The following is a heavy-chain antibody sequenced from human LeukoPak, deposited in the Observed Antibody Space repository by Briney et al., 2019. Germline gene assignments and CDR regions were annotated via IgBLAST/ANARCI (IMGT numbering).Heavy chain of an antibody. CDR2: IYHSGST. Sequence: PSETLSLTCAVSGYSISSGYYWGGIRQPPGKGLEWIGSIYHSGSTYYNPSLKSRVTISVDTSKNQFSLKLSSVTAADTAVYYSARYCSSTSPSLRYYYYYMDVWGKGTTVTVSS. J-gene: IGHJ6*03. CDR1: GYSISSGYY. CDR3: ARYCSSTSPSLRYYYYYMDV. V-gene: IGHV4-38-2*01. D-gene: IGHD2-2*01.